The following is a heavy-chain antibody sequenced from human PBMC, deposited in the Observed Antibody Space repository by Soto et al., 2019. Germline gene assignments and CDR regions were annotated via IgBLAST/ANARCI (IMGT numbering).Heavy chain of an antibody. CDR1: GGSISSSTYY. J-gene: IGHJ6*02. CDR3: GRGAGSPAYFHGMDV. CDR2: IYYSGST. V-gene: IGHV4-39*01. D-gene: IGHD2-15*01. Sequence: SETLSLTCTVSGGSISSSTYYWGWIRQPPGKGLEWIGSIYYSGSTYYNPSLKSRVTISVDTSKNQFSLKLSSVIDADTAVYYCGRGAGSPAYFHGMDVWGQGTTVTVSS.